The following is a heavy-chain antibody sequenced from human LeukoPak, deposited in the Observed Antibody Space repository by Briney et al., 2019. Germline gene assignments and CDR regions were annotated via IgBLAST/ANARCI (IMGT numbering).Heavy chain of an antibody. CDR1: GFTFSDYW. CDR2: IKQDGSEK. D-gene: IGHD3-16*01. Sequence: GGSLRLSCVASGFTFSDYWMSWVRQAPGKGLEWVANIKQDGSEKYYVDSIKGRFTISRDNAKNSLYVQMNNLRAEDTAVYYCARDQGWGDYWGQGTLVTVSS. V-gene: IGHV3-7*01. J-gene: IGHJ4*02. CDR3: ARDQGWGDY.